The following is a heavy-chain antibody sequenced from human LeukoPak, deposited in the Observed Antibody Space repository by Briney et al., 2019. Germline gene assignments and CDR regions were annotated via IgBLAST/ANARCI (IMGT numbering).Heavy chain of an antibody. D-gene: IGHD4-17*01. Sequence: PSETLSLTCTVSGGSISPYYWSWIRQPPGKGLEWIGTVYYSGSTYYNPSLKSRVTISVDTSKNHFSLNLSSVTASDTAVYYCARQDDDDYVFDYWGQGTLVTVSS. J-gene: IGHJ4*02. CDR3: ARQDDDDYVFDY. CDR1: GGSISPYY. V-gene: IGHV4-39*01. CDR2: VYYSGST.